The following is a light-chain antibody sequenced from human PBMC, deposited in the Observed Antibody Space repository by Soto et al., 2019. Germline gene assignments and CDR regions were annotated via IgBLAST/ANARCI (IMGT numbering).Light chain of an antibody. CDR2: AAS. CDR1: QNVGTDY. CDR3: QQYRNSWT. J-gene: IGKJ1*01. Sequence: EIVLTQSPGTLSLSPGERATLSCRASQNVGTDYLAWYQQKPGQAPRLLIYAASSRATGIPDRFSGSGYGTDFTLTSSRLEPEDFAVYYCQQYRNSWTFGQGTKVEIK. V-gene: IGKV3-20*01.